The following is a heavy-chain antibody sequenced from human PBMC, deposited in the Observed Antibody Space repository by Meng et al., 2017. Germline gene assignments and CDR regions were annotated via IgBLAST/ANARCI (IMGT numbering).Heavy chain of an antibody. CDR1: GFTFSDYY. J-gene: IGHJ6*02. CDR2: ISSSGSTI. V-gene: IGHV3-11*01. D-gene: IGHD2-15*01. Sequence: GESLKISCAASGFTFSDYYMIWIRQAPGKGLEWVSYISSSGSTIYYADSVKGRFTISRDNAKNSLYLQMNSLRDEDTAVYYCAREIHCSGGSCYSDYYYYYGMDVWGQGTTVTVSS. CDR3: AREIHCSGGSCYSDYYYYYGMDV.